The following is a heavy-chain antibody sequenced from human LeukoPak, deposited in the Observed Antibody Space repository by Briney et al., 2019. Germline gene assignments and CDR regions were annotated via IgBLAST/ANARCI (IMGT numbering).Heavy chain of an antibody. CDR1: GGSIRSYY. D-gene: IGHD4-17*01. CDR3: ARDKGGGDPLFDY. J-gene: IGHJ4*02. Sequence: SETLSHTCTVSGGSIRSYYWSWIRQPAGKGLEWIGRISTSGSTNYNPSLKSRVTMSVDTSKNQFSLKLSSVTAADTAVYYCARDKGGGDPLFDYWGQGTLVTVSS. CDR2: ISTSGST. V-gene: IGHV4-4*07.